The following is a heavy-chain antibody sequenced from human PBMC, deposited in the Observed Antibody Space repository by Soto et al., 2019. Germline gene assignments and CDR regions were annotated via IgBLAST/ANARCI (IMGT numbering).Heavy chain of an antibody. CDR3: ARDLSIGLFDY. Sequence: QVQLVQSGAEVKKPGASVKVSCKASGYSFTSYGISWVRQAPGQGLEWMGWISAHNGHTKYAQKLQGRVTVTTDTSTSTAYMEMRSLRADDTAVYYCARDLSIGLFDYWGQGTLVTVS. V-gene: IGHV1-18*01. J-gene: IGHJ4*02. D-gene: IGHD2-21*01. CDR2: ISAHNGHT. CDR1: GYSFTSYG.